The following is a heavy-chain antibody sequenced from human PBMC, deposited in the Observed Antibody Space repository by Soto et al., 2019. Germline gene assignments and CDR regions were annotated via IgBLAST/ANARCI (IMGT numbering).Heavy chain of an antibody. D-gene: IGHD1-26*01. CDR2: LSWNSGSI. CDR3: AKALTGGGMDV. J-gene: IGHJ6*02. V-gene: IGHV3-9*01. CDR1: GFTFDDYA. Sequence: EVQLVESGGGLVQPGRSLRLSCAASGFTFDDYAMHWVRQAPGKGLEWVSGLSWNSGSIGYADSVKGRFTISRDNAKNSLYLQMNSLRAEDTALYYCAKALTGGGMDVWGQGTTVTVSS.